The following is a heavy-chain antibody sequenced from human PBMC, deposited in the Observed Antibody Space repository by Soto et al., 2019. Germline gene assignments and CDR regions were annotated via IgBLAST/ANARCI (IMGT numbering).Heavy chain of an antibody. CDR2: ISASGGTT. D-gene: IGHD3-16*01. CDR3: AKAWGWFDP. CDR1: GFTFTSYA. Sequence: EVQLLESGGDLVHPGGSLSLSCAASGFTFTSYAMTWVRQAPEKGLEWVSSISASGGTTYYTDSVKGLFTISRDNSKNTLFLQMNSLRAEDTPVYYCAKAWGWFDPWGQGTLVTVSS. J-gene: IGHJ5*02. V-gene: IGHV3-23*01.